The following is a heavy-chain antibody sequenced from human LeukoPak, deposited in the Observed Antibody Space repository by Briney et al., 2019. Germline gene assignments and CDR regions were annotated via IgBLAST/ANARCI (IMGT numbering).Heavy chain of an antibody. Sequence: SETLSLTCAVYGGPFSGYYWSWIRQPPGEGLEWIGEVNHSGSTNYSPSLKSRVTISVDTSKNQFFLKLNSVTAADTAVYYCARQETYYYDSSGYPIFDYWGQGTLVTVSS. D-gene: IGHD3-22*01. J-gene: IGHJ4*02. V-gene: IGHV4-34*01. CDR3: ARQETYYYDSSGYPIFDY. CDR2: VNHSGST. CDR1: GGPFSGYY.